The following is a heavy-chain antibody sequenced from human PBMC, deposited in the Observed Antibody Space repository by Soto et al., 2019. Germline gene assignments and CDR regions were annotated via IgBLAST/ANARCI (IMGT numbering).Heavy chain of an antibody. Sequence: PGGSLRLSCAASGFTFSSYSMNWVRQAPGKGLGWVSSISSSSSYIYYADSVKGRFTISRDNAKNSLYLQMNSLRAEDTAVYYCARRYCSGGSCYSGAFDIWGQGTMVTVSS. D-gene: IGHD2-15*01. CDR3: ARRYCSGGSCYSGAFDI. V-gene: IGHV3-21*01. CDR1: GFTFSSYS. CDR2: ISSSSSYI. J-gene: IGHJ3*02.